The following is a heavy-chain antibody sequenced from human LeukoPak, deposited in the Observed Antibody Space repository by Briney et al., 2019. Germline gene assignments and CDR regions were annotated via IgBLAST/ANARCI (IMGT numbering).Heavy chain of an antibody. CDR2: IYHSGRS. D-gene: IGHD3-10*01. V-gene: IGHV4-31*03. CDR1: ADSLSSGGHY. J-gene: IGHJ4*02. CDR3: ARGGNRFGGFYFDY. Sequence: SETLSLTCTVSADSLSSGGHYWAWIRQFPGKGLESIGFIYHSGRSRHNPSLKDRVAISVDTSRKQFALKLSSVTAADTAMYYCARGGNRFGGFYFDYWGQGIQVIVSS.